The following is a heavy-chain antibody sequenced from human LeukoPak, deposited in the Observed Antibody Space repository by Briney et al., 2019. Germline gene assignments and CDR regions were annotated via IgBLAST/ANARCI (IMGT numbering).Heavy chain of an antibody. Sequence: GGSLRLSCTASGFSFSNFWMDWVRQAPGQGLQWVANINQDGNVKYYVDSVKGRFTISRDNARNSLHLQMNSLRVEDTAVYYCTRSLDYWGQGTLVSVSS. CDR1: GFSFSNFW. CDR3: TRSLDY. J-gene: IGHJ4*02. V-gene: IGHV3-7*01. CDR2: INQDGNVK.